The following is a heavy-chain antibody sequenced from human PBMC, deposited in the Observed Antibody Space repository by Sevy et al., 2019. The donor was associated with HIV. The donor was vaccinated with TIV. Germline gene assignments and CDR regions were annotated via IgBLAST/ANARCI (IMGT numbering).Heavy chain of an antibody. D-gene: IGHD6-13*01. V-gene: IGHV4-4*02. J-gene: IGHJ4*02. Sequence: SETLSLTCAVSGGSISSSNWWSWVRQPPGKGLEWVGEIYHSGSTNYNPSLKSRVTISVDKSKNQFSLKLSSETAADTAVYYCGRGGEGSSSYTQHWGQGTLVTVSS. CDR1: GGSISSSNW. CDR2: IYHSGST. CDR3: GRGGEGSSSYTQH.